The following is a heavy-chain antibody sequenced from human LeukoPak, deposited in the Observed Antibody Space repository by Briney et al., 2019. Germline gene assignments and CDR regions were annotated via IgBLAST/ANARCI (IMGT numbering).Heavy chain of an antibody. V-gene: IGHV1-8*01. CDR3: ARDGEHVLAHDY. CDR1: GYTFTSYD. Sequence: ASVKVSCKASGYTFTSYDINWVRQATGQGLEWMGWMNPNSGNTGYAQKFQGRVTMTRNTSISTAYMELSSLRSEDTAVYYCARDGEHVLAHDYWGQGTLVTVSS. J-gene: IGHJ4*02. D-gene: IGHD2-15*01. CDR2: MNPNSGNT.